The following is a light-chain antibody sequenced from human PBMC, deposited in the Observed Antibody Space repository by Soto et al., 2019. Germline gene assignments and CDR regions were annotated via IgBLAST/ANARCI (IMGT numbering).Light chain of an antibody. CDR2: AAS. Sequence: DIQLTQSPSFLSASVGDRVTITCRASQDINSYLAWYQQKPGKAPNLLIYAASTVQSAVPSRFSGGGSGTEFNLTISSLHPEDCATDYCQQLAIYPRTFGQGTMV. V-gene: IGKV1-9*01. J-gene: IGKJ1*01. CDR3: QQLAIYPRT. CDR1: QDINSY.